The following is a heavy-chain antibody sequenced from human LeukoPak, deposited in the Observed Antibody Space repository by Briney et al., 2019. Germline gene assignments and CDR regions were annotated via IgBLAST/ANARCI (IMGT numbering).Heavy chain of an antibody. J-gene: IGHJ4*02. D-gene: IGHD1-1*01. CDR2: IRGSGENT. Sequence: GGSLRLSCAASGFTFASCTMSWVRQAPGKGLEWVSDIRGSGENTYYADSVKGRFTISRDNPKNTLYLQMSSLRAEDTAVYYCAKGGSYRVQPYFDYWGQGALVTVSS. V-gene: IGHV3-23*01. CDR1: GFTFASCT. CDR3: AKGGSYRVQPYFDY.